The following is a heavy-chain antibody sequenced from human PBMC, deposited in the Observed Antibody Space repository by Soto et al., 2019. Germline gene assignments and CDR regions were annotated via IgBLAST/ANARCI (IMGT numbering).Heavy chain of an antibody. Sequence: QVQLQESGPGLVKPSQTLSLTCTVSGGSISSGGYYWSWIRQHPGKGLEWIGYIYYSGSTYYNPSLKSRVTISVDTSKNQCSLKLSSVTAADTAVYYCARGSGRSSGYYGAGFDYWGQGTLVTVSS. V-gene: IGHV4-31*03. CDR1: GGSISSGGYY. CDR3: ARGSGRSSGYYGAGFDY. D-gene: IGHD3-22*01. CDR2: IYYSGST. J-gene: IGHJ4*02.